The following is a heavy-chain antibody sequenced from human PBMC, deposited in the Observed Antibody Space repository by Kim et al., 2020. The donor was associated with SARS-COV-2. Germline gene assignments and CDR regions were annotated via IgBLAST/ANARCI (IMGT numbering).Heavy chain of an antibody. D-gene: IGHD2-2*02. J-gene: IGHJ4*02. CDR1: GYSFTSYW. V-gene: IGHV5-10-1*01. CDR2: IDPSDSYT. CDR3: ARLGYCSSTSCYMDY. Sequence: GESLKISCKGSGYSFTSYWISWVRQMPGKGLEWMGRIDPSDSYTNYSPSFQGHVTISADKSISTAYLQWSSLKASDTAMYYCARLGYCSSTSCYMDYWGQGTLVTVSS.